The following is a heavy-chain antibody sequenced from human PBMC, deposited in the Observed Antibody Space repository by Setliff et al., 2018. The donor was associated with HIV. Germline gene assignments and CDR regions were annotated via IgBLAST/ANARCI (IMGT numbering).Heavy chain of an antibody. V-gene: IGHV4-61*09. D-gene: IGHD6-25*01. CDR1: GGSISSGSYY. Sequence: PSETLSLTCTVSGGSISSGSYYWSWIRQPAGKGLEWIGHIYTSGSTNYNPSLKSRVTISVDTSKNQFSLKLSSVTAADTAVYYCAGWSGWRKYNWFDPWGQGTLVTVSS. J-gene: IGHJ5*02. CDR3: AGWSGWRKYNWFDP. CDR2: IYTSGST.